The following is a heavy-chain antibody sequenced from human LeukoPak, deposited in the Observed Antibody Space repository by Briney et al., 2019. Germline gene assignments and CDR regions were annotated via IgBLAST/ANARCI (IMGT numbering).Heavy chain of an antibody. CDR1: GGSISSGSYY. J-gene: IGHJ4*02. Sequence: PSETLSLTCTVSGGSISSGSYYWSWIRQPAGKGLEWIGSIYHSGSTYYNPSLKSRVTISVDTSKNQFSLKLSSVTAADTAVYYCARDPVEGGIVHYWGQGTLVTVSS. CDR2: IYHSGST. CDR3: ARDPVEGGIVHY. V-gene: IGHV4-39*07. D-gene: IGHD1-26*01.